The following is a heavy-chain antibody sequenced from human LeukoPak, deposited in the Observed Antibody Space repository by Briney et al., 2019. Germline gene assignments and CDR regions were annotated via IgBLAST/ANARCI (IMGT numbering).Heavy chain of an antibody. CDR2: ISWNSGSI. J-gene: IGHJ6*03. CDR1: GFTFDDYA. V-gene: IGHV3-9*01. CDR3: AKDVTYYYYYMDV. Sequence: SGRSLRLSCAASGFTFDDYAMHWVRQAPGKGLEWVSGISWNSGSIGYADSVKGRFTISRDNAKNSLYLQMNSLRAEDTALYYCAKDVTYYYYYMDVWGKGTTVTISS. D-gene: IGHD5-18*01.